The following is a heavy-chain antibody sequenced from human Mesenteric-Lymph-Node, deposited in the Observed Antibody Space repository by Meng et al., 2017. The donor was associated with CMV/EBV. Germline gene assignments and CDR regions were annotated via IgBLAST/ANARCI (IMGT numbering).Heavy chain of an antibody. D-gene: IGHD3-9*01. V-gene: IGHV1-46*01. CDR2: INPSVGTT. CDR3: ARGPLTGWLFDPLDS. J-gene: IGHJ4*02. CDR1: GYPFPSYL. Sequence: SGYPFPSYLVHWLRQAPGQGLEWMGMINPSVGTTKYAQKFEGRVTMIRDTSTSTVSLEVSSLRSGDTAVYYCARGPLTGWLFDPLDSWGQGTLVTVSS.